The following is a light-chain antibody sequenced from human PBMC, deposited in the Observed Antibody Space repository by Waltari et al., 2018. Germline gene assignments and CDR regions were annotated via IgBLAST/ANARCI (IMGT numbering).Light chain of an antibody. Sequence: QSVLTQPPSASATPGPRVTISCSGRSSNLRRYSATCYHQVPGPAPKLPTYTNNKRPSGVPDRFSGSKSGTSASLAISGLQSEDEADYYCAAWDDSVNGPVFGAGTKLTVV. J-gene: IGLJ3*02. CDR3: AAWDDSVNGPV. V-gene: IGLV1-44*01. CDR2: TNN. CDR1: SSNLRRYS.